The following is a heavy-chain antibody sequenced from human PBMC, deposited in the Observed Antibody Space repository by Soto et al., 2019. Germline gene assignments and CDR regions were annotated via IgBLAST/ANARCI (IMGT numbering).Heavy chain of an antibody. CDR1: GGSFSGYY. CDR3: ARASTPPYYYYYYYGMDV. CDR2: INHSGST. Sequence: QVQLQQWGAGLLNPSETLSLTCAVYGGSFSGYYWSWIRQPPGKGLEWIGEINHSGSTNYNPSLKSRVTISVDTSKNQFSLKLSSVTAADTAVYYCARASTPPYYYYYYYGMDVWGQGTTVTVSS. D-gene: IGHD2-21*01. J-gene: IGHJ6*02. V-gene: IGHV4-34*01.